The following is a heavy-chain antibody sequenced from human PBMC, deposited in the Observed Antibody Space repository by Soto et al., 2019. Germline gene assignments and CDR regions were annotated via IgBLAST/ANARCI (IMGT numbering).Heavy chain of an antibody. CDR2: IYYSGST. CDR1: GGSISSSSYY. Sequence: PSETLSLTCTVSGGSISSSSYYWGWIRQPPGKGLEWIGSIYYSGSTYYNPSLKSRVTISVDTSKNQFSLKLSSVTAADTAVYYCARHEERYYYYYMDVWGKGTTVTVSS. CDR3: ARHEERYYYYYMDV. J-gene: IGHJ6*03. V-gene: IGHV4-39*01.